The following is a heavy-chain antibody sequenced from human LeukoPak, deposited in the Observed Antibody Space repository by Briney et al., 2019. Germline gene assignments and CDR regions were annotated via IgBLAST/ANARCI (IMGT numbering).Heavy chain of an antibody. CDR3: ARDRSEDAFDI. CDR1: GGSISSYY. J-gene: IGHJ3*02. CDR2: IYYSGST. V-gene: IGHV4-59*01. Sequence: SETLSLTCTVSGGSISSYYWSWIRQPPGKGLEWIGCIYYSGSTNYNPSLKSRVTISLDTSKNQFSLKLSSVTAADTAVYYCARDRSEDAFDIWGQGTMVTVSS.